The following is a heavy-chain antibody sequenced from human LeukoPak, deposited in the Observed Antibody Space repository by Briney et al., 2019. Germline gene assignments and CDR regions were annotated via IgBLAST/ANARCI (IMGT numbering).Heavy chain of an antibody. CDR3: AKALYYYGSGSPFDY. V-gene: IGHV3-30*04. CDR1: GFTFSSYA. Sequence: GGSLRLSCAASGFTFSSYAMHWVRQAPGKGLEWVAVISYDGSNKYYADSVKGRFTISRDNSKNTLYLQMNSLRAEDTAVYYCAKALYYYGSGSPFDYWGQGTLVTVSS. D-gene: IGHD3-10*01. J-gene: IGHJ4*02. CDR2: ISYDGSNK.